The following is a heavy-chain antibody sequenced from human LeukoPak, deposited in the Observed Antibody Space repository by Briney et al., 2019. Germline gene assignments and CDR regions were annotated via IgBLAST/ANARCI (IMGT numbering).Heavy chain of an antibody. CDR2: ISGSDDTT. Sequence: GGSLRLSCTVSSFTFSTFAMSWVRQAPGKGLEWVAGISGSDDTTYYAESVKGRFTISRDNSRTTLYLQMNRLRAEDTAIYYCAKDYSSSFWGQGTLVTVSS. V-gene: IGHV3-23*01. CDR1: SFTFSTFA. J-gene: IGHJ4*02. CDR3: AKDYSSSF. D-gene: IGHD6-6*01.